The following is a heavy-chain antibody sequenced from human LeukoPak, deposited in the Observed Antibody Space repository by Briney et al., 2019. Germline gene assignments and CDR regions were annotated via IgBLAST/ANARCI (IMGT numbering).Heavy chain of an antibody. CDR2: IDQSGTT. CDR1: GGSFSGYY. V-gene: IGHV4-34*01. Sequence: PSETLSLTCVVYGGSFSGYYWSWIRQPPGKGLEWIGEIDQSGTTNYNPSLKSRVTISVDTSKKQFSLKLSSVTAADTAVYYCARGTSPTHYYYMDVWGKGTTVTVSS. CDR3: ARGTSPTHYYYMDV. J-gene: IGHJ6*03.